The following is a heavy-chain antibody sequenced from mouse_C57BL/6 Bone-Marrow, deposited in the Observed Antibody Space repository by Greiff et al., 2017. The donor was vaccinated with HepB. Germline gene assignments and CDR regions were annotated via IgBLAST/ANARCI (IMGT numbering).Heavy chain of an antibody. CDR3: ARGYYGSSRYFDY. CDR2: FHPYNDDT. J-gene: IGHJ2*01. Sequence: VKLQESGAELVKPGASVKMSCKASGYTFTTYPIEWMKQNHGKSLEWIGNFHPYNDDTKYNEKFKGKATLTVEKSSSTVYLELSRLTSDDSAVYYCARGYYGSSRYFDYWGQGTTLTVSS. V-gene: IGHV1-47*01. CDR1: GYTFTTYP. D-gene: IGHD1-1*01.